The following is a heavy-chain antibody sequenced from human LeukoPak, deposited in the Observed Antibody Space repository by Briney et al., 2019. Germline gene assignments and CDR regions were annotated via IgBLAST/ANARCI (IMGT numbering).Heavy chain of an antibody. V-gene: IGHV5-51*01. CDR3: ARGYCSSTSCYGDAFDI. J-gene: IGHJ3*02. CDR1: GYSFTSYW. D-gene: IGHD2-2*01. Sequence: GESLKISCQGSGYSFTSYWIELVRQMPGKGLEWMGNLFPGDSDTRYSPSFQGQVTISADKYISTAYLQWSSLKASDTGMYYCARGYCSSTSCYGDAFDIWGQGTMVTVSS. CDR2: LFPGDSDT.